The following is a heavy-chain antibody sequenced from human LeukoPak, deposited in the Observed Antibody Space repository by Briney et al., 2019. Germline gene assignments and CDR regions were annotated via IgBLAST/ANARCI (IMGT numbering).Heavy chain of an antibody. J-gene: IGHJ4*02. CDR3: AKEQWLDPVTDY. CDR1: GFTFSSYG. D-gene: IGHD6-19*01. CDR2: ISGSGGST. V-gene: IGHV3-23*01. Sequence: PGGTLRLSCAASGFTFSSYGMSWVRQAPGKGLEWVSAISGSGGSTYYADSVKGRFTISRDNSKNTLYLQMNSLRAEDTAVYYCAKEQWLDPVTDYWGQGTLVTVSS.